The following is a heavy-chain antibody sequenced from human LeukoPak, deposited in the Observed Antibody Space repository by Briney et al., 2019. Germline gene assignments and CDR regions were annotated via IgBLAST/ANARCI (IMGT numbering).Heavy chain of an antibody. J-gene: IGHJ4*02. D-gene: IGHD3-22*01. V-gene: IGHV3-21*01. CDR3: ARGLPRDDSSGYYSY. CDR2: ISSSSTYI. CDR1: GFTFSSYT. Sequence: PGGSLRLSCAASGFTFSSYTMNWVRQAPGKGLEWVSSISSSSTYIYYADSVKGRFTISRDNAKNSLYLQMNRLRAEDTAVYYCARGLPRDDSSGYYSYWGQGTLVTVSS.